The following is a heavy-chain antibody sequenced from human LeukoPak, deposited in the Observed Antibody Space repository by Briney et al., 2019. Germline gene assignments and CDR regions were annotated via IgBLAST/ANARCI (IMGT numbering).Heavy chain of an antibody. V-gene: IGHV3-64*01. CDR2: ISSNGGST. CDR1: GFTFSSYA. CDR3: ARGGIAAAGVDYFDY. J-gene: IGHJ4*02. Sequence: GGSLRLSCAASGFTFSSYAMHWVRQAPGKGLEYVSAISSNGGSTYYANSVKGRFTISRDNSKNTLYLQMGSLRAEDMAVYYCARGGIAAAGVDYFDYWGQGTLVTVSS. D-gene: IGHD6-13*01.